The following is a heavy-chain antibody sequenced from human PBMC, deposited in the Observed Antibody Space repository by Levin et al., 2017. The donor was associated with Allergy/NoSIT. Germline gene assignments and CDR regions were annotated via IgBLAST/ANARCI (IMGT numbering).Heavy chain of an antibody. D-gene: IGHD3-10*01. V-gene: IGHV4-39*07. CDR3: AGEPNSPYYYHYGLDV. Sequence: GSLRLSCTVSGGSISNEDYYWAWVRQPPGKGLEWIGSVYYDGSAYYDPSLKSRVTISIDTSKNQFSLRVNSVTAADTAIYYCAGEPNSPYYYHYGLDVWGQGTTVTVSS. J-gene: IGHJ6*02. CDR2: VYYDGSA. CDR1: GGSISNEDYY.